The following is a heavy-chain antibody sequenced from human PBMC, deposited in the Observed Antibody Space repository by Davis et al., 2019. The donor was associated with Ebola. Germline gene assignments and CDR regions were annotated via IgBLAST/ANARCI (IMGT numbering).Heavy chain of an antibody. V-gene: IGHV4-39*07. Sequence: PSETLSLTCTVSGGSISSYYWGWIRQPPGKGLEWIGSIYYSGSTYYNPSLKSRVTISVDTSKNQFSLKLSSVTAADTAVYYCARGLQLKGFDYWGQGTLVTVSS. J-gene: IGHJ4*02. CDR1: GGSISSYY. D-gene: IGHD6-13*01. CDR3: ARGLQLKGFDY. CDR2: IYYSGST.